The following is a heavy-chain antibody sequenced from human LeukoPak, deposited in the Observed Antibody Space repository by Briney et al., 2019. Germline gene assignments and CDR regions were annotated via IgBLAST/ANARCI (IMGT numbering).Heavy chain of an antibody. Sequence: PSQTLSLTCTVSGGSISSGSYYWSWIRQPAGKGLEWIGRIYTSGSTNYNPSLKSRVTISVDTSKNQFSLKLSSVTAADTAVYYCARFSYYGGYESGDYWGQGTLVTVSS. J-gene: IGHJ4*02. CDR3: ARFSYYGGYESGDY. V-gene: IGHV4-61*02. CDR1: GGSISSGSYY. CDR2: IYTSGST. D-gene: IGHD5-12*01.